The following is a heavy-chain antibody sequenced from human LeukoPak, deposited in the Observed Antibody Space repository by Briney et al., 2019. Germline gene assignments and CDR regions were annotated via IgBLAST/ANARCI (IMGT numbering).Heavy chain of an antibody. CDR3: ARDIWNDGNYYMDV. CDR1: GFTFSSYG. V-gene: IGHV3-33*08. J-gene: IGHJ6*03. D-gene: IGHD1-1*01. Sequence: GGSLRLSCAASGFTFSSYGMHWVRQAPGKGLEWVALIWSGASAGLYADSVKGRFTISRDGSRNTMYLQMDSLRAEDTAVYHCARDIWNDGNYYMDVWGKGTTVTVSS. CDR2: IWSGASAG.